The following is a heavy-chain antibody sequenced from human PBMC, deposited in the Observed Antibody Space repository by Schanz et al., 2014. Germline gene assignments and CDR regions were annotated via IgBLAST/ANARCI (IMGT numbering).Heavy chain of an antibody. CDR2: ISSSSSYI. D-gene: IGHD2-21*02. CDR3: ARPSDSSWYMDV. CDR1: GFTFSTYY. Sequence: EVKLVESGGGLVQPGGSLRLSCAASGFTFSTYYMNWVRQAPGKGLEWVSSISSSSSYISYADSVKGRFTISRDNAKNSLYLQMNSLRAEDTAVYYCARPSDSSWYMDVWGIGTTVTVSS. J-gene: IGHJ6*03. V-gene: IGHV3-21*01.